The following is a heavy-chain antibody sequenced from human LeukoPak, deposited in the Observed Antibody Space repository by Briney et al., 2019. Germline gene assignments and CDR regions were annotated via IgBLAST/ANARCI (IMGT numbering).Heavy chain of an antibody. Sequence: GRSLRLSCAASGFTFSSYGMHWVRQAPGKGLEWVAVISYDGSDKYYADSVKGRFTISRDNSKNTLYLQMNSLTAEDTAVYYCAKDPVVAATLGIDYWGQGTLVTVSS. J-gene: IGHJ4*02. CDR1: GFTFSSYG. CDR3: AKDPVVAATLGIDY. CDR2: ISYDGSDK. V-gene: IGHV3-30*18. D-gene: IGHD2-15*01.